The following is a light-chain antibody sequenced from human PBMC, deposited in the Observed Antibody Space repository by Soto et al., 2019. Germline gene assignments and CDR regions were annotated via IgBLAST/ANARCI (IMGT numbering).Light chain of an antibody. CDR1: SSDIGSNP. Sequence: QSVLTQPPSASGTPGQRVAISCSGGSSDIGSNPVNWYLHLPGAAHKLLIYRDNQRPSGVPDRFSGSKCGTSASLTSSGLQSEDEAYYFCSAWDDNIYGPVFGGGTKLTVL. CDR2: RDN. V-gene: IGLV1-44*01. J-gene: IGLJ2*01. CDR3: SAWDDNIYGPV.